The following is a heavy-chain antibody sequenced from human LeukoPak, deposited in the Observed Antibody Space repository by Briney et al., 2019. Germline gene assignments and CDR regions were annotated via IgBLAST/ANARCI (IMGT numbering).Heavy chain of an antibody. J-gene: IGHJ4*02. Sequence: PGGSLRLSCAASGFTFSDYYMSWIRQTPVKGLEWVAYISGSGTTIYYADSMKGRFTISRGNSKNSLYLQMSSLRAEDTAVYYCARRGKTRIQPPDYWGQGTLVTVSS. CDR2: ISGSGTTI. D-gene: IGHD5-18*01. CDR3: ARRGKTRIQPPDY. V-gene: IGHV3-11*01. CDR1: GFTFSDYY.